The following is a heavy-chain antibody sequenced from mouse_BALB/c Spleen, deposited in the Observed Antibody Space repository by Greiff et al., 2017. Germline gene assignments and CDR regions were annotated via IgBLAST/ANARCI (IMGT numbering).Heavy chain of an antibody. D-gene: IGHD1-2*01. Sequence: EVQLVESGGDLVKPGGSLKLSCAASGFTFSSYGMSWVRQTPDKRLEWVATISSGGSYTYYPDSVKGRFTISRDNAKNTLYLQMSSLKSEDTAMYDCARQITTALFDYWGQGTTLTVSS. V-gene: IGHV5-6*01. J-gene: IGHJ2*01. CDR1: GFTFSSYG. CDR3: ARQITTALFDY. CDR2: ISSGGSYT.